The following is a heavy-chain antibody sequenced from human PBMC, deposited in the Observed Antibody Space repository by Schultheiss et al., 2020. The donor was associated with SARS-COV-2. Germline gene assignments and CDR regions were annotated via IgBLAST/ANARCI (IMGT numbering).Heavy chain of an antibody. CDR2: ISSSGSTI. CDR1: GFTFSDYY. J-gene: IGHJ4*02. V-gene: IGHV3-11*04. D-gene: IGHD6-13*01. CDR3: ARVQAAAPYYFDY. Sequence: GGSLRLSCAASGFTFSDYYMSWIRQAPGKGLEWVSYISSSGSTIYYADSVKGRFTISRDNAKNSLYLQMNSLRAEDTAVYYCARVQAAAPYYFDYWGQGTLVTVSS.